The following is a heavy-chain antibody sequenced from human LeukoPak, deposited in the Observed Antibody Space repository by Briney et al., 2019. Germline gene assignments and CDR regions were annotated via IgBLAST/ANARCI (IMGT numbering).Heavy chain of an antibody. J-gene: IGHJ4*02. V-gene: IGHV3-23*01. CDR1: AFTFSSYG. CDR2: ISGSGGST. Sequence: GGSLRLSCTDSAFTFSSYGMSWVRQAPGKGLEWVSAISGSGGSTYYADSVKGRFTISRDNSKNTLYLQMNSLRAEDTAVYYCAKGKAYYYDSSGHRYFDYWGQGTLVTVSS. D-gene: IGHD3-22*01. CDR3: AKGKAYYYDSSGHRYFDY.